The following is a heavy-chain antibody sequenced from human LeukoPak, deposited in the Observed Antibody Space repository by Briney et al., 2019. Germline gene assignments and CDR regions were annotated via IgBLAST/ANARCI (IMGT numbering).Heavy chain of an antibody. CDR2: INPSGGST. CDR1: GYTFTSYY. Sequence: GASVKVSCKASGYTFTSYYMHWVRQAPGQGLEWMGIINPSGGSTSYAQKFQGRVTMTRDTSTSTVYMELSSLRSEDTAVYYCARVRGSGYDLIRGAFDIWGQGTMVTVSS. D-gene: IGHD5-12*01. CDR3: ARVRGSGYDLIRGAFDI. V-gene: IGHV1-46*01. J-gene: IGHJ3*02.